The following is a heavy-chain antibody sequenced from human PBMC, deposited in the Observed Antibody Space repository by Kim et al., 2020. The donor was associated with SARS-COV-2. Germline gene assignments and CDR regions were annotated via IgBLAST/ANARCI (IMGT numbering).Heavy chain of an antibody. V-gene: IGHV3-73*01. CDR2: ITSAADRYKS. Sequence: GGSLRLSCAGSGFTFADSGIRWVRRVPGKGLEWVGRITSAADRYKSAYSGSVKGTFTRYRDDTKQTAYLKMSSMKIADTAIYSCTRRGDIAIVKVFDVWG. CDR1: GFTFADSG. D-gene: IGHD3-10*01. J-gene: IGHJ3*01. CDR3: TRRGDIAIVKVFDV.